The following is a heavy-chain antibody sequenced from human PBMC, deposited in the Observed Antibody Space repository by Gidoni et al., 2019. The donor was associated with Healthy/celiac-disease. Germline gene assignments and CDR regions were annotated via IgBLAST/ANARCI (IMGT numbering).Heavy chain of an antibody. J-gene: IGHJ5*02. V-gene: IGHV1-2*02. CDR2: INPNSGGT. CDR3: ARAVDGISAGATAP. CDR1: VYTFPGYY. D-gene: IGHD6-19*01. Sequence: QVQLVQSAAEVTKLWASVKVSCQASVYTFPGYYMHWVRQAPGQGLEWMGWINPNSGGTNYAQKFQGRVTMTRDTSISTDYMELSRLRSDDTAVYYCARAVDGISAGATAPWGQGTLVTVSS.